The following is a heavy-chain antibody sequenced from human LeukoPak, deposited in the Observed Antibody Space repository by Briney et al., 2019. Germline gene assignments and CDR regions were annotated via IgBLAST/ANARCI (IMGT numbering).Heavy chain of an antibody. Sequence: GGSLRLSCAASGFTFSSYDIHWVRQATGKGLEWVSLIGTAADTYYPGSVKGRFTISRENAKNSLYLQMNNLTAGDTAVYYCARARGRGSYHLDYWGQGTLVTVSS. CDR3: ARARGRGSYHLDY. CDR2: IGTAADT. D-gene: IGHD3-10*01. J-gene: IGHJ4*02. V-gene: IGHV3-13*01. CDR1: GFTFSSYD.